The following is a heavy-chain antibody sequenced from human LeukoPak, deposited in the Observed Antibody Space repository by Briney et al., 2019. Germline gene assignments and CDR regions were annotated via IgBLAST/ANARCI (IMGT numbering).Heavy chain of an antibody. CDR1: GFTFSSYW. CDR3: ARRDGYNLNWFDP. V-gene: IGHV3-74*01. D-gene: IGHD5-24*01. CDR2: INSDGSST. J-gene: IGHJ5*02. Sequence: GGSLRLSCAVSGFTFSSYWMHWVRQAPGKGLVWVSGINSDGSSTTYADSVKGRFTVSRDNAKNTLYLQMNSLRAEDTAVYYCARRDGYNLNWFDPWGQGTLVTVSS.